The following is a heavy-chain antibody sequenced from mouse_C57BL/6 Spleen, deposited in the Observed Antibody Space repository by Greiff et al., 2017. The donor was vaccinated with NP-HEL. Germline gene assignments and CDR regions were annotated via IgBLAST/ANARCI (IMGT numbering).Heavy chain of an antibody. CDR2: ISYDGSN. CDR3: ASFENYFDY. V-gene: IGHV3-6*01. D-gene: IGHD1-2*01. J-gene: IGHJ2*01. CDR1: GYSITSGYY. Sequence: DVQLQESGPGLVKPSQSLSLTCSVTGYSITSGYYWNWIRQFPGNKLEWMGYISYDGSNNYNPSLKNRISITRDTSKNQFFLKLNSVTTEDTATYYCASFENYFDYWGQGTTLTVSS.